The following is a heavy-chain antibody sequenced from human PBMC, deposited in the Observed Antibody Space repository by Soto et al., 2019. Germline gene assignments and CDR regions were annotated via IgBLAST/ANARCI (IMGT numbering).Heavy chain of an antibody. CDR1: GGSISSSSYY. Sequence: PSETLSLTCTVSGGSISSSSYYWGWIRQPPGKGLEWIGSIYYSGSTYYNPSLKSRVTISVDTSKNQFSLKLSSVTAADTAVYYCASSGAVAGTNWFDPLGQGTLVTVSS. V-gene: IGHV4-39*01. CDR2: IYYSGST. CDR3: ASSGAVAGTNWFDP. D-gene: IGHD6-19*01. J-gene: IGHJ5*02.